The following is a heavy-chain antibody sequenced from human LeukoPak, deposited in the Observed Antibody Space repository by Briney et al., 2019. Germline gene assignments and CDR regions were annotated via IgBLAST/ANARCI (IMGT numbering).Heavy chain of an antibody. CDR3: ARGSIRDGYNS. CDR2: INHSGST. J-gene: IGHJ5*02. V-gene: IGHV4-34*01. D-gene: IGHD5-24*01. Sequence: SETLSLTCAVYGGSFSGYYWSWIRQPPGKGLEWIGEINHSGSTNYNPSLKSRVTISVDTSKNQFSLKLSSVTAADTAVYYCARGSIRDGYNSWGQGTLVTVSS. CDR1: GGSFSGYY.